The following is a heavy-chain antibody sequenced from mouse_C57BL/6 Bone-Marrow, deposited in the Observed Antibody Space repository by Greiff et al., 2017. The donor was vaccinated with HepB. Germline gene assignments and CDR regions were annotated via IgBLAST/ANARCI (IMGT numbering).Heavy chain of an antibody. CDR3: ARNPWGYYAMYY. CDR1: GYTFTDYN. Sequence: EVQLQQSGPELVKPGASVKIPCKASGYTFTDYNMDWVKQSHGKSLEWIGDINPNNGGTIYNQKFKGKATLTVDKSSSTAYMELRSLTSEDTAVYYCARNPWGYYAMYYWGQGTSVTVSS. J-gene: IGHJ4*01. V-gene: IGHV1-18*01. CDR2: INPNNGGT.